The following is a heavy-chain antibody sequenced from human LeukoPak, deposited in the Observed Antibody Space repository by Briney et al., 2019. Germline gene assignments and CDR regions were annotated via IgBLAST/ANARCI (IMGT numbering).Heavy chain of an antibody. V-gene: IGHV3-23*01. Sequence: KSGGSLRLSCAASGFTFSSYGMSWVRQAPGKGLEWVSAISGSGGSTYYADSVKGRFTISRDNSKNTLYLQMNSLRAEDTAVYYCASTIHHHTIFGYYYYYMDVWGKGTTVTVSS. J-gene: IGHJ6*03. CDR1: GFTFSSYG. D-gene: IGHD3-3*01. CDR2: ISGSGGST. CDR3: ASTIHHHTIFGYYYYYMDV.